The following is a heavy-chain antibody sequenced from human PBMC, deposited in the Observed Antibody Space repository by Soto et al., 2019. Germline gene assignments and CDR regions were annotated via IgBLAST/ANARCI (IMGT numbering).Heavy chain of an antibody. CDR2: IYYSGST. J-gene: IGHJ3*02. CDR1: GFSISIVGHY. V-gene: IGHV4-31*03. Sequence: PSETLSLTCTVSGFSISIVGHYWNWSRQHPGKGMEWIGYIYYSGSTYYNPSLKSRVTISVDTSKNQFSLKLSSVTAADTAVYPCARDSAIAARDFDIWGQGTMVTVSS. CDR3: ARDSAIAARDFDI. D-gene: IGHD6-6*01.